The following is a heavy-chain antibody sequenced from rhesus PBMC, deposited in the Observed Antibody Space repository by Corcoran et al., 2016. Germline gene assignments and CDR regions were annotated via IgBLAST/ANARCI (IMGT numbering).Heavy chain of an antibody. J-gene: IGHJ6*01. V-gene: IGHV4S7*01. CDR3: ARGSLAGSGCWYCLDS. D-gene: IGHD2-21*01. CDR2: ISSSSGNT. CDR1: GGPISGVYV. Sequence: QVQLQESGPGLLKPSETLSLTCAVSGGPISGVYVWGWFPHPPGKGLEWIGSISSSSGNTYYNPSLKSRATISTDTSKNQFSLKLSSVTAADTAVYYCARGSLAGSGCWYCLDSWGQGVVVTVSS.